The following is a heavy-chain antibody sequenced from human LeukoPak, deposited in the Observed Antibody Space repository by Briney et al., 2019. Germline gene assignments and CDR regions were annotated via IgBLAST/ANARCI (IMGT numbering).Heavy chain of an antibody. CDR1: GFTFSSYG. Sequence: GGSLRLSCAASGFTFSSYGMHWVRQAPGKGLEWVAFIRYDGSNKYYADSVKGRFTISRDNSKNTLYLQMNNLRAEDTAVYYCAKGYTIFGVVMKPYFDYWGQGTLVTVSS. J-gene: IGHJ4*02. D-gene: IGHD3-3*01. V-gene: IGHV3-30*02. CDR3: AKGYTIFGVVMKPYFDY. CDR2: IRYDGSNK.